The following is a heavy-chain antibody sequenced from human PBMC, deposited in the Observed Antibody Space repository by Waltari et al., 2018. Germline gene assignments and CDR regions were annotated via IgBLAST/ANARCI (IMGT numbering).Heavy chain of an antibody. D-gene: IGHD5-12*01. V-gene: IGHV4-39*01. CDR1: GVSITSQWHY. Sequence: QLQLQESGPRLVKPSETLSPTCTISGVSITSQWHYWAWIRQSPGQGLEWIGTISYSGATYISPSLKSRVSVSRDTSKNQLSLILGSVTAADMAVYYCATYIGASVGTAAFDVWGQGTMVTVSS. CDR2: ISYSGAT. J-gene: IGHJ3*01. CDR3: ATYIGASVGTAAFDV.